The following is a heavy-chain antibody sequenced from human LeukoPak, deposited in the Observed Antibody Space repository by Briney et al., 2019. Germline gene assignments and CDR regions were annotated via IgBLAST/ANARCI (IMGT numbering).Heavy chain of an antibody. V-gene: IGHV3-33*01. J-gene: IGHJ4*02. CDR1: GFTFTNYG. Sequence: GGSLRLSCTTSGFTFTNYGINWVRQAPGKGLEWVAAIWYDGSKTSYTDSVKGRFTVSRDISKNTVYLQMSGLKAEDTAVYYCARDDCSTTPCYAYWGQGTLVTVSS. D-gene: IGHD2-2*01. CDR3: ARDDCSTTPCYAY. CDR2: IWYDGSKT.